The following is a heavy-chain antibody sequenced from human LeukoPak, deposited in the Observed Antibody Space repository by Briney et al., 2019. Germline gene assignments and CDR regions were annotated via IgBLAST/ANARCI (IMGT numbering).Heavy chain of an antibody. CDR2: IYYNGST. Sequence: PSETLSLTCIVSGGSMSSYYWTWIRQPPGKGLEWIGYIYYNGSTNYNPSLKSRVAISVDTSKNQFSLKLNSVTAADTAVYYCARQSRGIAVAGLDYWGQGILVTVSS. D-gene: IGHD6-19*01. CDR1: GGSMSSYY. CDR3: ARQSRGIAVAGLDY. V-gene: IGHV4-59*08. J-gene: IGHJ4*02.